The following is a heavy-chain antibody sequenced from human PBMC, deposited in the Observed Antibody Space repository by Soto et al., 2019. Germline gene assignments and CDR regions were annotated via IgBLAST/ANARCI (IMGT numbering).Heavy chain of an antibody. Sequence: PGGSLSLSCAASGFTVSSNYMSWVRQAPGKGLEWVSVIYSGGSTDYADSVKGRFTISRDNSKNTPYLQMNSLRAEDTAVYYCARARDGYNFLYEPTWGQGTLVTVSS. CDR1: GFTVSSNY. CDR3: ARARDGYNFLYEPT. CDR2: IYSGGST. D-gene: IGHD5-12*01. V-gene: IGHV3-53*01. J-gene: IGHJ4*02.